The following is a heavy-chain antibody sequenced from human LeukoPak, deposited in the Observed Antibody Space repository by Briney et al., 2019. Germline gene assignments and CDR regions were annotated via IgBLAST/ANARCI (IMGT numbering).Heavy chain of an antibody. CDR1: GFTFSRYW. V-gene: IGHV3-74*01. CDR2: IHNDGSST. Sequence: GGSLRLSCAASGFTFSRYWMHWVRQAPGTGLVWVSRIHNDGSSTSYADSVKGRFTIYRDNAKNTVYLQMNSLRAEDTAVYYCARGMYYDILTGPLGFDYWGQGTLVTVSS. D-gene: IGHD3-9*01. J-gene: IGHJ4*02. CDR3: ARGMYYDILTGPLGFDY.